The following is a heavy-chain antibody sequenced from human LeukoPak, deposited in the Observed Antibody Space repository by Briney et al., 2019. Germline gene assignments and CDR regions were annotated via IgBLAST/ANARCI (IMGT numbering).Heavy chain of an antibody. CDR3: ASQAYCSGGSCYHKPLNWFDP. CDR1: GGTFNSYA. Sequence: SVKVSCKASGGTFNSYAISWVRQAPGQGLEWMGRIIPILGIANYAQNFQGRVTITADKSTSTAYVELISLRSEDTAVYYCASQAYCSGGSCYHKPLNWFDPWGQGTLVTVSS. V-gene: IGHV1-69*04. J-gene: IGHJ5*02. D-gene: IGHD2-15*01. CDR2: IIPILGIA.